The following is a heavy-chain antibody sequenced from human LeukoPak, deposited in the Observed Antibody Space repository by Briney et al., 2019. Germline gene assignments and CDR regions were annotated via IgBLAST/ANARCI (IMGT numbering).Heavy chain of an antibody. J-gene: IGHJ4*02. D-gene: IGHD2-15*01. V-gene: IGHV3-33*01. CDR2: IWYDGSNK. Sequence: GGSLRLSCAASGFTFSSYGMHWVRQAPGKGLEWVAVIWYDGSNKYYADSVKGRFTISRDNSKNTLYLQMNSLRAEDTAVYYCARDYCSGGSCPMTYFDYWGQGTLVTVSS. CDR3: ARDYCSGGSCPMTYFDY. CDR1: GFTFSSYG.